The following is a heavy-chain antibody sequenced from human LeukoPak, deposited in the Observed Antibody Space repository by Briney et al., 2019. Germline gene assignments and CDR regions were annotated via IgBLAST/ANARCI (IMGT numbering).Heavy chain of an antibody. V-gene: IGHV3-30*18. CDR3: AKGQEYAGFPTDFDY. CDR2: ISYDGSNK. CDR1: GFTFSSYG. J-gene: IGHJ4*02. D-gene: IGHD2/OR15-2a*01. Sequence: PGGSLRLSCAASGFTFSSYGMHWVRQAPGKGLEWVAVISYDGSNKYYADSVKGRFTISRDNSKNTLYLQMNSLRAEDTAVYYCAKGQEYAGFPTDFDYWGQGTLVTVSS.